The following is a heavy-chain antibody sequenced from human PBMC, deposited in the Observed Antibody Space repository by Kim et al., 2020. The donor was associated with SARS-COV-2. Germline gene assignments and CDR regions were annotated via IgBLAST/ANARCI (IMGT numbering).Heavy chain of an antibody. J-gene: IGHJ6*02. CDR2: IYYSGST. V-gene: IGHV4-61*01. CDR3: AGDRRGEPGLGGSGTYGMDV. D-gene: IGHD1-1*01. CDR1: GGSVSSGSYY. Sequence: SETLSLTCTVSGGSVSSGSYYWSWIRQPPGKGLEWIGYIYYSGSTNYNPSLKSRVTISVDTSKNQFSLKLSSVTAADTAVYYCAGDRRGEPGLGGSGTYGMDVWGQGTTLTVSS.